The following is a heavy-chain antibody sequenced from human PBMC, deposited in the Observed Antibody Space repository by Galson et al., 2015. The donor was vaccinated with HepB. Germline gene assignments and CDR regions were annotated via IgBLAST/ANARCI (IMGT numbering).Heavy chain of an antibody. J-gene: IGHJ4*02. CDR3: ARDSSRATRPGGFDY. Sequence: SLRLSCAASGFSLRGNAMHWVRQPPGKGLEWVAVISYDGSKRHYAGSVEGRFTISRDDSKNMLYLQMKSLKSDDTAVYFCARDSSRATRPGGFDYWGQGSLVTVSS. V-gene: IGHV3-30-3*01. CDR1: GFSLRGNA. D-gene: IGHD1-1*01. CDR2: ISYDGSKR.